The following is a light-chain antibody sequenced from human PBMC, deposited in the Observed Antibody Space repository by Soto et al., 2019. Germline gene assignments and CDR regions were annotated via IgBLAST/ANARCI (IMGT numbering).Light chain of an antibody. Sequence: DIQMTQSPSSLSASVGDRVTITCRASQSISSYLNWYQQKPGKAPKLLIYAASSLQSGVPSRFSGSGSGTDFTLTISSLQPEDFATYYCQQSYSLPTF. CDR3: QQSYSLPT. CDR1: QSISSY. V-gene: IGKV1-39*01. CDR2: AAS. J-gene: IGKJ3*01.